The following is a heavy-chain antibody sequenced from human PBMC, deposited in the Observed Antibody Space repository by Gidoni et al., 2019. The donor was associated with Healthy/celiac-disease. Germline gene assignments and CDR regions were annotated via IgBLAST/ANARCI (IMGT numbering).Heavy chain of an antibody. CDR2: IYYSGST. CDR1: GGSISSSSYY. Sequence: QLQLQESGPGLVKPSETLSLTCTVSGGSISSSSYYWGWIRQPPGKGLEWIGSIYYSGSTYYNPSLKSRVTISVDTSKNQFSLKLSSVTAADTAVYYCARQPTDSLLWFRAIDYWGQGTLVTVSS. V-gene: IGHV4-39*01. J-gene: IGHJ4*02. CDR3: ARQPTDSLLWFRAIDY. D-gene: IGHD3-10*01.